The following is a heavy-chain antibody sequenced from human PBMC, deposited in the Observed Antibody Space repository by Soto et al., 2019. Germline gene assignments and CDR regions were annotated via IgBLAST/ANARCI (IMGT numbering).Heavy chain of an antibody. J-gene: IGHJ6*03. CDR1: GFTFSSYS. CDR2: ISSSSSTI. V-gene: IGHV3-48*01. Sequence: GGSLRLSCAASGFTFSSYSMNWVRQAPGKGLEWVSYISSSSSTIYYADSVKGRFTISRDNAKNSLYLQMNSLRAEDTAVYYCARDSLPDYGDFYYYMDVWGKGTTVTVSS. D-gene: IGHD4-17*01. CDR3: ARDSLPDYGDFYYYMDV.